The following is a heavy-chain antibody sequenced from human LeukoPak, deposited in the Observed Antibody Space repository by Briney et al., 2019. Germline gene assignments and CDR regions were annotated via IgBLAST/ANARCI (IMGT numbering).Heavy chain of an antibody. CDR3: AKDPREYRLVTMVRGRVY. V-gene: IGHV3-21*01. J-gene: IGHJ4*02. Sequence: GGSLRLSCAASGFTFSSYEMNWVRQAPGKGLEWVSSISSSSSYIYYADSVKGRFTISRDNAKNSLYLQMNSLRAEDTAVYYCAKDPREYRLVTMVRGRVYWGQGTLVTVSS. CDR2: ISSSSSYI. D-gene: IGHD3-10*01. CDR1: GFTFSSYE.